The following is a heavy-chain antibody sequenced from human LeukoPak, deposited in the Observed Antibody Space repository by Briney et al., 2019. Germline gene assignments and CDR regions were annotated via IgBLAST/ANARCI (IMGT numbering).Heavy chain of an antibody. J-gene: IGHJ6*04. Sequence: GGSLRLSCAASGFTFDDYGMSWVRQAPGKGLEWVSGINWNGGSTGYADSVKGRFTISRDNARNSLYLQMNSLRAEDTALYYCARSAQSGIVGATEMDVWGKGTTVTVSS. CDR2: INWNGGST. CDR3: ARSAQSGIVGATEMDV. V-gene: IGHV3-20*04. CDR1: GFTFDDYG. D-gene: IGHD1-26*01.